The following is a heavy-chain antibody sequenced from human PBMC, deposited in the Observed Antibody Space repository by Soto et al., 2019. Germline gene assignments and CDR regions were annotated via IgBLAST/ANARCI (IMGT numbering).Heavy chain of an antibody. V-gene: IGHV3-33*01. CDR3: ARDRNGGWVHMDV. Sequence: QVQLVESGGGVVQPGRSLRLSCVGSGFPFWHYGMHWVRQAPGKGLAWVAVIWSDGNKESYADSVKGRFAISRDNSKATLYLEMNSLRVEDSAVYFCARDRNGGWVHMDVWGQGTTVSVSS. CDR1: GFPFWHYG. D-gene: IGHD6-19*01. CDR2: IWSDGNKE. J-gene: IGHJ6*02.